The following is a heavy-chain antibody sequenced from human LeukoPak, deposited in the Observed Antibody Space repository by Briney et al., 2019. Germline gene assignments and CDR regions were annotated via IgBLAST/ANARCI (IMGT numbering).Heavy chain of an antibody. CDR3: ASQVVAATQLDY. D-gene: IGHD2-15*01. V-gene: IGHV3-21*01. CDR1: GFTFSSYS. J-gene: IGHJ4*02. CDR2: ISSSSSYI. Sequence: GGSLRLSCAASGFTFSSYSMNWVRQAPGKGLEWVSSISSSSSYIYYADSVKGRFTISRDNAKNSLYLQMDSLRAEDTAVYYCASQVVAATQLDYWGQGTLVTVSS.